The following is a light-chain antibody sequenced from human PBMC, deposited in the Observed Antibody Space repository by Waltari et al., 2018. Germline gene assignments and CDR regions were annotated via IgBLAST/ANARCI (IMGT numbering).Light chain of an antibody. Sequence: SALTQPDSVSGSPGQSITISCSGISSDSGGYEYVSWYQQHPGKAPQVIIYDVSNRPSGVSNRFSGSKSGSSASLTISGLQAEDEADYYCSSFTSSTTGIFGGGTKLAVL. V-gene: IGLV2-14*01. CDR3: SSFTSSTTGI. CDR2: DVS. J-gene: IGLJ2*01. CDR1: SSDSGGYEY.